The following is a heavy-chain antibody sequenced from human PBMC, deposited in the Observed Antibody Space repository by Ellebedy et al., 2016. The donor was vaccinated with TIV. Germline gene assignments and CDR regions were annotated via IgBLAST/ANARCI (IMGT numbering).Heavy chain of an antibody. Sequence: GESLKISCAASGFSFSSYSMNWVRQAPGRGLEWVSYISSGSSTIYYADSAKGRFTISRDNAKNSLYLQMNSLRAEDTAVYFCARGRYQLLLLYFQHWGQGALVTVSS. CDR2: ISSGSSTI. CDR3: ARGRYQLLLLYFQH. D-gene: IGHD2-2*01. CDR1: GFSFSSYS. J-gene: IGHJ1*01. V-gene: IGHV3-48*04.